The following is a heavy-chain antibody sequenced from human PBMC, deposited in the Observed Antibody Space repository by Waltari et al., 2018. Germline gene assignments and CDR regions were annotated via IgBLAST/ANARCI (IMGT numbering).Heavy chain of an antibody. V-gene: IGHV7-4-1*02. CDR3: ARELLGGGAFDS. CDR1: GYSFTSHA. Sequence: QVQLGQSGSELKKPGASVKVSCKASGYSFTSHAMNWVRQAPGQGLELMGWINTNTENPVYAQGFTGRFVFSLDTSVSTAYMEISSLKAEDTAVYYCARELLGGGAFDSWGQGTLVTVSS. D-gene: IGHD3-16*01. J-gene: IGHJ4*02. CDR2: INTNTENP.